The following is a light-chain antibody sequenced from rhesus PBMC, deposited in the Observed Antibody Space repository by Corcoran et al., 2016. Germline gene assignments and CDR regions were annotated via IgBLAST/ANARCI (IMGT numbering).Light chain of an antibody. Sequence: DIQMTQTPSSLPAPVGDRVTITCRASQGTSPVFKWYQQKPRKAPKRLIYAASSLESGVPSRFRGSVSGTDFPLSISSLQPEYFATYYCLQSNRDPSSSGRGTKVEIK. CDR1: QGTSPV. V-gene: IGKV1-43*02. CDR2: AAS. CDR3: LQSNRDPSS. J-gene: IGKJ2*01.